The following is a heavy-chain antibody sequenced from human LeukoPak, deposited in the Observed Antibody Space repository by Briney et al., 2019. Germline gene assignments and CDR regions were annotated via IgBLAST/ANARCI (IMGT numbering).Heavy chain of an antibody. V-gene: IGHV3-30-3*01. D-gene: IGHD4-23*01. J-gene: IGHJ6*02. CDR3: ARLLRGTVVSDYYYYGMDV. CDR1: GFTFSSYA. CDR2: ISYDGSNK. Sequence: GGSLRLSCAASGFTFSSYAMHWVRQAPGKGLEWVAVISYDGSNKYYADSVKGRFTVSRDNSKNTLYLQMNSLRAEDTAVYYCARLLRGTVVSDYYYYGMDVWGQGTTVTVSS.